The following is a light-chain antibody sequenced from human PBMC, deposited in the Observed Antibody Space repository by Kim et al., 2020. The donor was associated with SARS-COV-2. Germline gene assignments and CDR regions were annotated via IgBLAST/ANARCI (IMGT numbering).Light chain of an antibody. CDR2: DFN. Sequence: QSALTQPASVSGSPGQSITITCTWSSSDVGGYNSVSWYQQYPGTPPKLLIYDFNKWPSWVSHRFSGPKSGNTASLIISGLQAEDEADYYCTSYTSGRTWVFGGGPQLTVL. J-gene: IGLJ3*02. CDR3: TSYTSGRTWV. CDR1: SSDVGGYNS. V-gene: IGLV2-14*03.